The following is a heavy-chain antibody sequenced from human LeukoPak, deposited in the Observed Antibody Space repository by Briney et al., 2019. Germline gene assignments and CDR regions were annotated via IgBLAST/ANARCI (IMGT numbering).Heavy chain of an antibody. D-gene: IGHD3-22*01. V-gene: IGHV1-24*01. CDR2: FDPEDGET. CDR3: ARREYYYDSSGYYQY. J-gene: IGHJ4*02. Sequence: ASVKVSCKVSGYTLTELSMHWVRQAPGKGLEWMGGFDPEDGETIYAQKFQGRVTITADESTSTAYMELSSLRSEDTAVYYCARREYYYDSSGYYQYWGQGTLVTVSS. CDR1: GYTLTELS.